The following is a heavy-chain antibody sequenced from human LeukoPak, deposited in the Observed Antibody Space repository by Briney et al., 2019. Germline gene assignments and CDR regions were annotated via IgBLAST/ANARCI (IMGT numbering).Heavy chain of an antibody. V-gene: IGHV4-59*12. Sequence: SETLSLTCTVSGGSISSYYWSWIRQPPGKGLEWIGYIYYSGSTNYNPSLKSRVTMSVDTSKNQFSLKLSSVTAADTAVYYCARVQQQLTAEGYYFDYWGQGTLVTVSS. CDR3: ARVQQQLTAEGYYFDY. CDR1: GGSISSYY. J-gene: IGHJ4*02. D-gene: IGHD6-13*01. CDR2: IYYSGST.